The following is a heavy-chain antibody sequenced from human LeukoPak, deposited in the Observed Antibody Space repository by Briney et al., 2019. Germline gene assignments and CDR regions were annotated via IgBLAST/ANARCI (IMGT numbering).Heavy chain of an antibody. D-gene: IGHD3-22*01. V-gene: IGHV4-30-2*01. CDR2: INHSGST. Sequence: SQTLSLTCAVSGGSISSGGYYWSWIRQPPGKGLEWIGEINHSGSTNYNPSLKSRVTISVDTSKNQFSLKLSSVTAADTAVYYCARVTYYYDSSGYRPAGNFDYWGQGTLVTVSS. J-gene: IGHJ4*02. CDR3: ARVTYYYDSSGYRPAGNFDY. CDR1: GGSISSGGYY.